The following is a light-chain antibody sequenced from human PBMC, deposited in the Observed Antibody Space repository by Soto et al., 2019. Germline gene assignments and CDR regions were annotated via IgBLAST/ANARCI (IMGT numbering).Light chain of an antibody. V-gene: IGKV1-39*01. CDR1: QNINSY. J-gene: IGKJ1*01. CDR3: QQSYTTPWT. Sequence: DIQMTQSPSSLSASVGDRVTITCRASQNINSYLNWYQQRPGKAPKLLIHAVFSLQSGVPSRFSGSGSGTDFTLTISSLQPEDFATYYCQQSYTTPWTFGPGSRVYIK. CDR2: AVF.